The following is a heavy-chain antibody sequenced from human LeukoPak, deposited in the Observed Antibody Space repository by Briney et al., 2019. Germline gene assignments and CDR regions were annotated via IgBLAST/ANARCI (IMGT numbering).Heavy chain of an antibody. CDR2: ISSSSSYI. Sequence: GGSLRLSCAASGFTFSSYSMNWVRQAPGKGLEWVSSISSSSSYIYYADSVKGRFTISRDNAKNSLYLQMNSLRAEDTAVYYCARQGSYYDSSGYYWDYWGQGTLVTVSS. J-gene: IGHJ4*02. V-gene: IGHV3-21*01. CDR1: GFTFSSYS. CDR3: ARQGSYYDSSGYYWDY. D-gene: IGHD3-22*01.